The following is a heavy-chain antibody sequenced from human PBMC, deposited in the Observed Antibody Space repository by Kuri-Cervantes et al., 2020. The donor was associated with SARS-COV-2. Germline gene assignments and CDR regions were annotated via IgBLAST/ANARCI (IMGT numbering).Heavy chain of an antibody. V-gene: IGHV4-59*01. CDR1: GDSISSYY. Sequence: SETLSLTCTVSGDSISSYYWGWIRQPPGRGLEWIGYIFYSGSTNYNPSLKSRVTISVDTSKNQFSLRLNYVTAADTAVCYCARATSYCGGDCYIFDYWGQGTLVTVSS. CDR3: ARATSYCGGDCYIFDY. D-gene: IGHD2-21*01. CDR2: IFYSGST. J-gene: IGHJ4*02.